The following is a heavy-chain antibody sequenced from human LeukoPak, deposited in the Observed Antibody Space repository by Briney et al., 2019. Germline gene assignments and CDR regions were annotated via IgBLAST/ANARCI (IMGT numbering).Heavy chain of an antibody. CDR1: GGTSSKYA. J-gene: IGHJ4*02. V-gene: IGHV1-69*04. CDR2: IIPSIGVA. D-gene: IGHD6-13*01. Sequence: SVKVSCKASGGTSSKYAISWLRQAPEQGLEWMGRIIPSIGVANYAQKFQGRVTITADKSTSTAYMELSSLRSEDTAVYYCARVDPYSSSDYWGQGTLVTVSS. CDR3: ARVDPYSSSDY.